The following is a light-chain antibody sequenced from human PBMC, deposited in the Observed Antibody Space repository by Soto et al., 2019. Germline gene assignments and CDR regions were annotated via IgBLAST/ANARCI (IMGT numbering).Light chain of an antibody. J-gene: IGKJ3*01. CDR3: QEYSKWPLFT. CDR1: QSVSSSH. CDR2: DAS. Sequence: EIVLTQSPGTLSLSPGERATLSCRASQSVSSSHLAWFQQKPGQAPRLLIYDASSRATGIPDRFSGSGSGTEFTLTISRLEPEDFAVYYCQEYSKWPLFTFGPGTRVDIK. V-gene: IGKV3-20*01.